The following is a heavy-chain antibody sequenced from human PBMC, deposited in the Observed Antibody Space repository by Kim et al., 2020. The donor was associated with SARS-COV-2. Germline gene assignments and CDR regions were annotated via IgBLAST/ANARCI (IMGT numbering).Heavy chain of an antibody. D-gene: IGHD2-21*02. Sequence: DPEFQGRVTMTEDTYTDTAYMELSSLRSEDTAVYYCATDFAVVTATTLDYWGQGTLVTVSS. CDR3: ATDFAVVTATTLDY. V-gene: IGHV1-24*01. J-gene: IGHJ4*02.